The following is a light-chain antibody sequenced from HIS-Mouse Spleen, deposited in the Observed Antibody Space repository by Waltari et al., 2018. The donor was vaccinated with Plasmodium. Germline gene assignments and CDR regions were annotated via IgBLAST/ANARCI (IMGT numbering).Light chain of an antibody. Sequence: SYELTQPPSVSVSPGQTASITCSGDKLGDQYACWYQQKPGQSPVLVIHQDSKRPSGIPERFSGSNSGNTATLTISGTQAMDEADYYCQAWDSSTVVFGGGTKLTVL. CDR1: KLGDQY. J-gene: IGLJ2*01. V-gene: IGLV3-1*01. CDR2: QDS. CDR3: QAWDSSTVV.